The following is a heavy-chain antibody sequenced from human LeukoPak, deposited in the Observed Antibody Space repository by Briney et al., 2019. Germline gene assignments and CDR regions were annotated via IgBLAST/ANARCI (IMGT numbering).Heavy chain of an antibody. CDR3: ARYSAGRYDFWSGYFHAFDI. D-gene: IGHD3-3*01. J-gene: IGHJ3*02. CDR1: GGSISSGSNY. Sequence: SETLSLTCTVSGGSISSGSNYWSWIRQPAGKGLEWIGHIYTSGSTKYNPSLKSRVTISVDTPKSQFSLKLTSVTAADTAMYYCARYSAGRYDFWSGYFHAFDIWGQGTMVTVSS. CDR2: IYTSGST. V-gene: IGHV4-61*09.